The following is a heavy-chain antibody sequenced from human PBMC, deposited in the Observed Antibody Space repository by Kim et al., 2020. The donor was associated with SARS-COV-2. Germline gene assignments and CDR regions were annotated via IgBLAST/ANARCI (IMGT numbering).Heavy chain of an antibody. J-gene: IGHJ4*01. CDR1: GGSISSSSYY. CDR3: ARGGRYFDWLLAYYFD. D-gene: IGHD3-9*01. Sequence: SETLSLTCTVSGGSISSSSYYWGWIRQPPGKGLEWIGSIYYSGSTYYNPSLKSRVTISVDTSKNQFSLKLSSVTAADTAVYYCARGGRYFDWLLAYYFD. V-gene: IGHV4-39*01. CDR2: IYYSGST.